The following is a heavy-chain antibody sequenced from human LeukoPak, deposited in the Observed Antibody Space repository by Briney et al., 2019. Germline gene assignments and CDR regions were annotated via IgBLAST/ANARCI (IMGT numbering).Heavy chain of an antibody. J-gene: IGHJ4*02. D-gene: IGHD4-17*01. Sequence: PGGSLRLSCAASGFTFSSYAMSWVRQAPGKGLEWVSSISSSSSYIYYADSVKGRFTISRDNAKNSLYLQMNSLRAEDTAVYYCANTGIKATVTTNYWGQGTLVTVSS. CDR2: ISSSSSYI. CDR1: GFTFSSYA. CDR3: ANTGIKATVTTNY. V-gene: IGHV3-21*01.